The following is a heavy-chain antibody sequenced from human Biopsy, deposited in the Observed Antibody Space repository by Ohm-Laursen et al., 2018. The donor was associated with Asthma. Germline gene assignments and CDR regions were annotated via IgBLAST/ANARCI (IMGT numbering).Heavy chain of an antibody. CDR2: IYYIGST. CDR1: GGSISSGAYY. Sequence: SETLSLTCIVSGGSISSGAYYWSWVRQPPGKGLEWIGYIYYIGSTYYNPSLKSRVAISLDTPKNQFSLKLSSVTAADTAVYFCARRGGVRRYFDYWGQGTLVTVSS. CDR3: ARRGGVRRYFDY. J-gene: IGHJ4*02. D-gene: IGHD3-16*01. V-gene: IGHV4-30-4*01.